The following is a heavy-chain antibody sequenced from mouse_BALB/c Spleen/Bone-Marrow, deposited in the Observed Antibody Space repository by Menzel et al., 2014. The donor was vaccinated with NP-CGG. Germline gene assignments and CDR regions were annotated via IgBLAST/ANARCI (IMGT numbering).Heavy chain of an antibody. V-gene: IGHV5-12*02. CDR1: GFTFXDYY. CDR2: ISNGGGST. CDR3: ARHNYDETWFAY. Sequence: EVKLEESGGGLVQPGGSLKLSCATSGFTFXDYYMYWVRQTPEKRLEWVAYISNGGGSTYYPDTVKGRLTISRDNAKNTLYLQMSRLKSEDTAMYYCARHNYDETWFAYWGQGTLVTVSA. D-gene: IGHD2-4*01. J-gene: IGHJ3*01.